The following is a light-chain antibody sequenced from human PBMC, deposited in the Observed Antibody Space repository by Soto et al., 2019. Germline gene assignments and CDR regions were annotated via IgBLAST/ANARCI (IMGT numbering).Light chain of an antibody. V-gene: IGKV1-9*01. CDR2: AAS. CDR3: QQLNSYPLT. CDR1: QGISSY. Sequence: DITLTQSPSFLSASVGDRVTITCRASQGISSYLAWYQQKPGKVPKLLIYAASTLQSGVPSRFSGSGSGTEFTLTISSLQPEDFATYYCQQLNSYPLTFGQGTRLEIK. J-gene: IGKJ5*01.